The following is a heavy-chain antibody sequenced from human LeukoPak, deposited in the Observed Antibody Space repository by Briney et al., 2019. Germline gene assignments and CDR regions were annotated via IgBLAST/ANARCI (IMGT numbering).Heavy chain of an antibody. D-gene: IGHD3-10*01. V-gene: IGHV4-61*02. CDR3: ARVPLYYGSGGVDY. CDR1: GGSISSGSYY. CDR2: IYTSGST. Sequence: PSETLSLTCTVSGGSISSGSYYWSWIRQPAGKGLEWIGRIYTSGSTNYNPSLKSRVTISVDTSKNQFSLKLSSVTAADTAVYYCARVPLYYGSGGVDYWGQGTLVTVSS. J-gene: IGHJ4*02.